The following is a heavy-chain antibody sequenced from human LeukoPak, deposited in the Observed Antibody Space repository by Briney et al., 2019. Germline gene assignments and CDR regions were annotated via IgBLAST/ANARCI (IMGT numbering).Heavy chain of an antibody. D-gene: IGHD2-2*01. Sequence: GGSLRLSCAASGFTFSNAWMSWVRQAPGKGLEWVGRIKSKTDGGTTDYAAPVKGRFTISRDDSKNTLYPQMNSLKTEDTAVYYCTTDYQQLWFIYWGQGTLVTVSS. CDR2: IKSKTDGGTT. J-gene: IGHJ4*02. CDR1: GFTFSNAW. V-gene: IGHV3-15*01. CDR3: TTDYQQLWFIY.